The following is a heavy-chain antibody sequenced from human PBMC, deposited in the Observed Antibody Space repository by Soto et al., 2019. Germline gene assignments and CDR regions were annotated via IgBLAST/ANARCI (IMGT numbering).Heavy chain of an antibody. CDR3: AKDSSVIFDGMDV. CDR1: GISFSSYG. Sequence: VQLVESGGGVVQPGRSLRLSCEDSGISFSSYGMHWVRQAPGKGLEWVAVISHDGTNKYYADSLKGRLTISRDNSKNTLELEMNSLRAEDTAVDYGAKDSSVIFDGMDVWGQGTTVTVSS. CDR2: ISHDGTNK. V-gene: IGHV3-30*18. D-gene: IGHD3-16*02. J-gene: IGHJ6*02.